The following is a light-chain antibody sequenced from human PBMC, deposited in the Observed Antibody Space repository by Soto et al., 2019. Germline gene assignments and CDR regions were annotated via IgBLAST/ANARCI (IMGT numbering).Light chain of an antibody. J-gene: IGKJ4*01. CDR2: GAS. V-gene: IGKV3-15*01. CDR1: QSVGSN. CDR3: QQYSNWPLLS. Sequence: EVVLTQSPATLSVSPGAGATLSCRASQSVGSNLAWYQQKPGQTPRVLIYGASTRAIGIPARFSGGGFGTEFTLTISSLQSEDFVVYYCQQYSNWPLLSFGGGTKVDIK.